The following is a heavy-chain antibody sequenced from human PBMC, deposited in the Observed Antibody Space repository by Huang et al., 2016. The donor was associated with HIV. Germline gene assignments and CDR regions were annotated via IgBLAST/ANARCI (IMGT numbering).Heavy chain of an antibody. CDR1: GFTFMSYS. Sequence: EVQLVESGGNLVKPGGSLRLSCAASGFTFMSYSMNWVRQDPGKGREWVSYISRSSSYIDYADSVKGRFTISRDNAKNSLYLQMSSLRAEDTAVYYCATAPPYYYDSSGYYYGQDYWGQGTLVTVSS. CDR2: ISRSSSYI. J-gene: IGHJ4*02. D-gene: IGHD3-22*01. V-gene: IGHV3-21*05. CDR3: ATAPPYYYDSSGYYYGQDY.